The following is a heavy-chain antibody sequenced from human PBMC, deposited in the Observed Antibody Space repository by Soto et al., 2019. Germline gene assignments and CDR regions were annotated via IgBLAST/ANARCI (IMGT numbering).Heavy chain of an antibody. Sequence: SVKVSCKASGFTFTSSAVQWVRQARGQRLEWIGWIVVGSGNTNYAQKFQERVTITRDMSTSTAYMELSSLRSEDTAVYYCAAERLRYFDWLSYAAGGAFDIWGQGTMVTVSS. J-gene: IGHJ3*02. CDR3: AAERLRYFDWLSYAAGGAFDI. CDR1: GFTFTSSA. D-gene: IGHD3-9*01. V-gene: IGHV1-58*01. CDR2: IVVGSGNT.